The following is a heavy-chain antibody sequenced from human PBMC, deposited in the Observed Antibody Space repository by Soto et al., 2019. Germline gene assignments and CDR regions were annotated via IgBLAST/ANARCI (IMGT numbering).Heavy chain of an antibody. V-gene: IGHV1-69*12. Sequence: QVQLVQSGAEVKKPGSSVKVSCKASGGTFSSYAISWVRQAPGQGLEWMGGIIPIFGTADYAQKFQGRVTIPANEAXSTAYMWLSSLRSEDTAVYYCACTVSNYYYYGMDVWGQGTTVTVSS. D-gene: IGHD2-8*01. CDR1: GGTFSSYA. J-gene: IGHJ6*02. CDR3: ACTVSNYYYYGMDV. CDR2: IIPIFGTA.